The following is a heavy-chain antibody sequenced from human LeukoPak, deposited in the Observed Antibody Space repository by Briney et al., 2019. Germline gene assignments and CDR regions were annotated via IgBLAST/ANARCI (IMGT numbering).Heavy chain of an antibody. V-gene: IGHV3-7*01. CDR3: ARDHAYRADY. D-gene: IGHD2-2*01. CDR1: GFTFSNDW. Sequence: GGSLRLSCAASGFTFSNDWMCWVRQAPGKGLEWVANINQDESKKYYADSVKGRFTISRDNAKNSLYLQMSSLTAEHTAIYYCARDHAYRADYWGQGTLVTVSS. CDR2: INQDESKK. J-gene: IGHJ4*02.